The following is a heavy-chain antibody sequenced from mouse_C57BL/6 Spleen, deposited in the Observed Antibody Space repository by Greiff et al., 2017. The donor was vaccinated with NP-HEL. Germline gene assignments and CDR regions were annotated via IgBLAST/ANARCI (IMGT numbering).Heavy chain of an antibody. CDR1: GYTFTSYW. D-gene: IGHD2-12*01. CDR2: IDPSDGYT. CDR3: ARRRRTLYYFDY. Sequence: QVQLQQPGAELVMPGASVKLSCKASGYTFTSYWMGWAKQRPGHGLEWIGDIDPSDGYTNYNQKFKGKATLTVDKSSSTAYMQLSSLTSEDSAFYYCARRRRTLYYFDYWGQGTTLTVSS. V-gene: IGHV1-69*01. J-gene: IGHJ2*01.